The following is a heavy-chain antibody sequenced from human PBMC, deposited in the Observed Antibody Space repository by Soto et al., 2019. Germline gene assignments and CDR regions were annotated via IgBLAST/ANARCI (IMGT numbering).Heavy chain of an antibody. Sequence: EVQLVESGGCLVKPGGSLRLSCAASGFTFSSYSMNWVRQAPGKGLEWVSSISSSSSYIYYADSVKGRFTISRDNAKNSLYLQMNSLRAEDTAVYYCARASGDYDPLDYWGQGTLVTVSS. J-gene: IGHJ4*02. CDR2: ISSSSSYI. D-gene: IGHD4-17*01. CDR3: ARASGDYDPLDY. V-gene: IGHV3-21*01. CDR1: GFTFSSYS.